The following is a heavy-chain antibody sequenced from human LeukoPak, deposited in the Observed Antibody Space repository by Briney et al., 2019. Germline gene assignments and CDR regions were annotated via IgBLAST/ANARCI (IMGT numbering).Heavy chain of an antibody. CDR2: IKSKTDGGTT. D-gene: IGHD2-2*01. CDR3: ARDKGPPIPNIDY. Sequence: GGSLRLSCAASGFTFSNAWMSWGRQAPGKGLEWVGRIKSKTDGGTTDYAAPVKGRFTISRDDSKNTLYLQMNSLRAEDTAVYYCARDKGPPIPNIDYWGQGTLVTVSS. CDR1: GFTFSNAW. J-gene: IGHJ4*02. V-gene: IGHV3-15*01.